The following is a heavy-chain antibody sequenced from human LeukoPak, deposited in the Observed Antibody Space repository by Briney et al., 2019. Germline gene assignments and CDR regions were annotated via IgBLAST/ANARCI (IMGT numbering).Heavy chain of an antibody. J-gene: IGHJ3*01. CDR2: ISYDGSKE. V-gene: IGHV3-30*18. CDR3: AKDLRAIYDVLTGYLDAFDL. Sequence: GGSLRLSCAASGFTFSGYGMHWVRQAPGKGLEWVAVISYDGSKEYYADSVKGRFTISRDSSKNTLYLQMNSLRAEDTAVYYCAKDLRAIYDVLTGYLDAFDLWGQGTMVTVSS. D-gene: IGHD3-9*01. CDR1: GFTFSGYG.